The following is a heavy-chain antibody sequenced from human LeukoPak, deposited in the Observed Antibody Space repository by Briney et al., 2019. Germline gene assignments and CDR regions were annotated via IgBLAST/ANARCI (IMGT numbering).Heavy chain of an antibody. CDR2: VYTSGRT. CDR1: GGSISSYY. D-gene: IGHD3-16*02. V-gene: IGHV4-4*07. Sequence: SETLSLTCTVSGGSISSYYWSWIRQPAGKGLEWIGHVYTSGRTNYIPSLKSRVTISLDTSKNQFSLKLSSVTAADTAVYYCARSVDDYVWGSYRYWGQGTLVTVSS. J-gene: IGHJ4*02. CDR3: ARSVDDYVWGSYRY.